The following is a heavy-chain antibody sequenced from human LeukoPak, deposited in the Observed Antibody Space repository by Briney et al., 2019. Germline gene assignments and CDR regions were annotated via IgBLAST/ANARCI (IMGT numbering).Heavy chain of an antibody. CDR1: GFTFSSYS. Sequence: GGSLRLSCAASGFTFSSYSMNWVRQAPGKGLEWVSSISSSSSYIYYADSVKGRFTISRDNAKNSLYLQMNSRRAEDTAVYYCARSGPGSYPIYYYGMDVWGQGTTVTVSS. D-gene: IGHD3-10*01. V-gene: IGHV3-21*01. J-gene: IGHJ6*02. CDR2: ISSSSSYI. CDR3: ARSGPGSYPIYYYGMDV.